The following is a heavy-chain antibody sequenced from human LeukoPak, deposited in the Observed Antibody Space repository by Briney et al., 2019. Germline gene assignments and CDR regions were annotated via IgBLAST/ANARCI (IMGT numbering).Heavy chain of an antibody. V-gene: IGHV3-30-3*01. CDR1: GFTFSSYA. D-gene: IGHD1/OR15-1a*01. CDR3: ARAGTLDY. Sequence: GRSLRLSCAASGFTFSSYAMHWVRQAPGKGLEWVAVISYDGSNKYYADSVKGRFTISRDNSKNTLYLQMNSLRAEDTAVYYCARAGTLDYWGQGTLVTVSS. CDR2: ISYDGSNK. J-gene: IGHJ4*02.